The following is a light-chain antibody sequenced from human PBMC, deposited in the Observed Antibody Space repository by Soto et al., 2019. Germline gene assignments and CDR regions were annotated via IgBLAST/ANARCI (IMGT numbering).Light chain of an antibody. CDR3: QHYGTWPPLT. CDR2: DAS. J-gene: IGKJ4*01. V-gene: IGKV3-15*01. CDR1: QSVHSA. Sequence: DIVMTQSPATLSVSPGEGATLSCRASQSVHSALAWYQQRPGQTPRLLIYDASTRATGIPDRFSGSGSGTEFTLTISSLQSEDFAIYYCQHYGTWPPLTFGGGTKVEI.